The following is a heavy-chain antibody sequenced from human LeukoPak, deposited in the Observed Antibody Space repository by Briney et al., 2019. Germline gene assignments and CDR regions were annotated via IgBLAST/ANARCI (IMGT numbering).Heavy chain of an antibody. V-gene: IGHV3-74*01. CDR2: IVLDGGNT. D-gene: IGHD3-22*01. Sequence: GGSLRLSCATPGVTLSPFWIHWVRQAPGKGLEWVSRIVLDGGNTNYADSVKGRFTISRDNAKSTIHLQMNSLRADDTAVYYCVRDLGYDRSGVWQKYFDSRGQGTQVTVSS. CDR3: VRDLGYDRSGVWQKYFDS. J-gene: IGHJ4*02. CDR1: GVTLSPFW.